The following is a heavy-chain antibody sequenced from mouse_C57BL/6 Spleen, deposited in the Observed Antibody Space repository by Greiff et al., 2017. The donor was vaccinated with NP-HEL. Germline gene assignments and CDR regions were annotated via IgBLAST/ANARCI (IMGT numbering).Heavy chain of an antibody. CDR2: INPGSGGT. CDR1: GYAFTNYL. D-gene: IGHD3-2*02. Sequence: VQLQQSGAELVRPGTSVKVSCKASGYAFTNYLIEWVKQRPGQGLEWIGVINPGSGGTNYNEKFKGKATLTADKSSSTAYMQLSSLTSEDSAVYFCARYENSSGSFAYWGQGTLVTVSA. CDR3: ARYENSSGSFAY. J-gene: IGHJ3*01. V-gene: IGHV1-54*01.